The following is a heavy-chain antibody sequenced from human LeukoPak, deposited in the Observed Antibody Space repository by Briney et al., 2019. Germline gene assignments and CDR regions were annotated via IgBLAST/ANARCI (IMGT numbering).Heavy chain of an antibody. CDR1: GYSISSGYY. CDR3: ARDPEDYGMDV. Sequence: SETLSLTCTVSGYSISSGYYWGWIRQPPGKGLEWIGSIYHSGSTYYNPSLKSRVTISVDTSKNQFFLKLSSVTAADTAVYYCARDPEDYGMDVWGQGTTVTVSS. CDR2: IYHSGST. V-gene: IGHV4-38-2*02. J-gene: IGHJ6*02.